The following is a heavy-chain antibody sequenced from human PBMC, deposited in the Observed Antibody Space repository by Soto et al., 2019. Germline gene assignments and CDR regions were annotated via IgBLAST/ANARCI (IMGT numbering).Heavy chain of an antibody. CDR3: ASDTHRRSRDSYNYFDY. CDR2: ISYSGST. J-gene: IGHJ4*02. D-gene: IGHD5-12*01. CDR1: GGAISSGGYY. Sequence: SVTLCLTCTVSGGAISSGGYYWSWLSQHPGKGQVSSGYISYSGSTYYIPSLRRRVTISIDTTTYQFSLKLLSVTAADMDVYDCASDTHRRSRDSYNYFDYWGQGTLVTVSS. V-gene: IGHV4-31*03.